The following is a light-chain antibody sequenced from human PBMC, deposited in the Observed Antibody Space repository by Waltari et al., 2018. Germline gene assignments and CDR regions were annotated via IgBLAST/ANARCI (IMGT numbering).Light chain of an antibody. Sequence: DTQMTQSPSSLSASVGDRVTITCRASRNVNNYLNWFHQKPGKAPKLLIYAASSLQGGVPLRFSGSGSGTDFTLTISKLRPEDAGTFYCQQSDNTPLTFGGGTKVEI. CDR1: RNVNNY. V-gene: IGKV1-39*01. CDR2: AAS. CDR3: QQSDNTPLT. J-gene: IGKJ4*01.